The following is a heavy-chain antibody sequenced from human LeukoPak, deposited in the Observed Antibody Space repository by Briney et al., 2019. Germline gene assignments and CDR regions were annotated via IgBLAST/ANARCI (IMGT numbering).Heavy chain of an antibody. V-gene: IGHV1-2*02. D-gene: IGHD1-26*01. CDR3: ARSIVEERMGYYYYYYMDV. Sequence: ASVKVSCKASGYTYTGYYMHWVRQAPGQGLEWLGWINPNSGGTNYAQKFQGRVTMTRDTSISTAYMELSRLRSDDTAVYYCARSIVEERMGYYYYYYMDVWGKGTTVTVSS. J-gene: IGHJ6*03. CDR2: INPNSGGT. CDR1: GYTYTGYY.